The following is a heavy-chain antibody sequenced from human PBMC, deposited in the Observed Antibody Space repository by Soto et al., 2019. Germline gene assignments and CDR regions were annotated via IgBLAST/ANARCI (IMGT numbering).Heavy chain of an antibody. CDR2: IYYSGST. D-gene: IGHD1-20*01. J-gene: IGHJ3*02. V-gene: IGHV4-39*01. CDR1: GGSISSSSYY. Sequence: TSETLSLTCTVSGGSISSSSYYWGWVRQPPGKGLEWIGSIYYSGSTYYNPSLKSRVTISVDTSKNQFSLKLSSVTAADTAVYYCAKARYNWNDGSDAFDIWGQGTMVTVSS. CDR3: AKARYNWNDGSDAFDI.